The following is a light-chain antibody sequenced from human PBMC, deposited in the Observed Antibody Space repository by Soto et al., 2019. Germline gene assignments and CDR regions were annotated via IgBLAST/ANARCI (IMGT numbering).Light chain of an antibody. CDR2: DAS. Sequence: ETVLPPSQATLSFRPVEIAPLYFMSSQSVSNYLAWYQQKPAQAPSLLIYDASSRATGIPDRFSGSGSGTDFTLTIRSLQPADFAASYCQKRSNWPSITCGQGPRRVIK. CDR3: QKRSNWPSIT. CDR1: QSVSNY. V-gene: IGKV3-11*01. J-gene: IGKJ5*01.